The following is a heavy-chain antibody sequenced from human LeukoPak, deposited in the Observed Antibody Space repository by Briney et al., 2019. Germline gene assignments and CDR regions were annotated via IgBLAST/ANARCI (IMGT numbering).Heavy chain of an antibody. Sequence: KPSAPLSLPCPVSGGSISSSSYYWSWIRQPPGKGLEWIGYIYYSGSTNYNPSLKSRVTISVDTSKNQFALKLSSVTAADTAVYYCARQRGPFDAFDIWGQGTMVTVSS. CDR3: ARQRGPFDAFDI. CDR2: IYYSGST. V-gene: IGHV4-61*05. J-gene: IGHJ3*02. CDR1: GGSISSSSYY. D-gene: IGHD3-16*01.